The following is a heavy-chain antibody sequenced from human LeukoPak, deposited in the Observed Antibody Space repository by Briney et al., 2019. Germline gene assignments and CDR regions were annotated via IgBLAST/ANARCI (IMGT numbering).Heavy chain of an antibody. CDR3: ARVSWMQYYYMDV. J-gene: IGHJ6*03. CDR2: INWNGGST. V-gene: IGHV3-20*01. CDR1: GFTFDDYA. Sequence: PGRSLRLSCAASGFTFDDYAMHWVRQAPGKGLEWVSGINWNGGSTGYADSVKGRFTISRGNAKNSLYLQMNSLRAEDTALYHCARVSWMQYYYMDVWGKGTTVTVSS. D-gene: IGHD2-2*03.